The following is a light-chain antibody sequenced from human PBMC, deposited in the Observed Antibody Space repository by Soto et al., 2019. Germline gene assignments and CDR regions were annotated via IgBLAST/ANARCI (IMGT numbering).Light chain of an antibody. J-gene: IGKJ5*01. V-gene: IGKV3-11*01. CDR1: MSISRTY. CDR2: DAS. Sequence: EIVWTQSPGTLSLSPGGRATLSCSPTMSISRTYLAWYQQRPGQAPRLLLYDASYRATDIPPRFSGSGSGTDFTLTISSLEPEDYAVDYCQQHRSWTPTITFGQGTRLEIK. CDR3: QQHRSWTPTIT.